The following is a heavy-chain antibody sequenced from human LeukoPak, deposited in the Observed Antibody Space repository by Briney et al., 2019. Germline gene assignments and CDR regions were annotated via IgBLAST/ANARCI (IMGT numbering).Heavy chain of an antibody. V-gene: IGHV3-66*01. CDR1: GFTVSSNH. J-gene: IGHJ4*02. CDR2: IYSGGSA. Sequence: PGGSLRLSCAASGFTVSSNHMSWVRQAPGKGLEWVSVIYSGGSAYYADSVKGRFTISRDNSKNTLYLQMNSLRAEDTAVYYCAQDFYGSVSYDYWGQGTLVTVSS. D-gene: IGHD3-10*01. CDR3: AQDFYGSVSYDY.